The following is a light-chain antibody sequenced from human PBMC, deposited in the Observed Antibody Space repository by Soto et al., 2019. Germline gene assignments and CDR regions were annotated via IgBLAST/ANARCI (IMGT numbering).Light chain of an antibody. Sequence: AIQMTQSPSSLSASLGDRATITCRASQGIRGDLGWYQQKTGKAPKLPTSATSTLKSGVPSRFSGRGSGTNFTLTISTLQPDDFATYYCQHYNSHSEAFGQGTKV. CDR2: ATS. CDR1: QGIRGD. CDR3: QHYNSHSEA. J-gene: IGKJ1*01. V-gene: IGKV1-6*01.